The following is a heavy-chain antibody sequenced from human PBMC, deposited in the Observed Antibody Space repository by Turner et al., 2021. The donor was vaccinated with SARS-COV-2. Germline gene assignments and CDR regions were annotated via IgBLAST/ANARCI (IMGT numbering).Heavy chain of an antibody. Sequence: EVQLLDSGGGLVQLAGSLRPSCAAAGFSFSRYALSLVRQAPGKGLECVSNISGSGGTTYYAGYVKGRFTISGDNSKNTLYLQMNSLRAEDTAVYYCALYDGFGEDINYYYYYGMDVWGQGTTVTVSS. J-gene: IGHJ6*02. D-gene: IGHD3-10*01. CDR1: GFSFSRYA. CDR2: ISGSGGTT. CDR3: ALYDGFGEDINYYYYYGMDV. V-gene: IGHV3-23*01.